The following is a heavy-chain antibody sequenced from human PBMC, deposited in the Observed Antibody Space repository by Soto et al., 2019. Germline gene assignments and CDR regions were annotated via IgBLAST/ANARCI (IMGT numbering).Heavy chain of an antibody. V-gene: IGHV3-7*03. CDR2: IKRDGSEI. Sequence: EVQLVESGGGLVQPGGSLRLSCAASGFTFSGYWMSWVRQAPGKGLEWVANIKRDGSEIYYADSVKGRFTISRDNAKDSLSLQMNSLSAEDTAVYSCARAPYCTGGSCSSRVPDYWGQGTLVTVSS. CDR3: ARAPYCTGGSCSSRVPDY. CDR1: GFTFSGYW. J-gene: IGHJ4*02. D-gene: IGHD2-15*01.